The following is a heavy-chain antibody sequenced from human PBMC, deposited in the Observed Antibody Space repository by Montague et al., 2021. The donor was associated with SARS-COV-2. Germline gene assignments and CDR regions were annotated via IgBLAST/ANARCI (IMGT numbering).Heavy chain of an antibody. V-gene: IGHV4-59*08. Sequence: SETLSLTCTVSGGSISSYYWTWIRQPPGKGLEWIGHIYYTGSTKYNPSLKSRVTISIDTSKNQFSLKLNSVTAADTAVYYCARAPTRFLIVNCVNYFDDWGRGTLVTVSS. J-gene: IGHJ4*02. D-gene: IGHD1-1*01. CDR2: IYYTGST. CDR1: GGSISSYY. CDR3: ARAPTRFLIVNCVNYFDD.